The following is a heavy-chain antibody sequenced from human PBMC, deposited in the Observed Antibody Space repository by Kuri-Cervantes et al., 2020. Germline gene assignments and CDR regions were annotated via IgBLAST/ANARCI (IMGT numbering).Heavy chain of an antibody. Sequence: GESLKISCAASGVTFSSYGMHWVRQAPGKGLEWVAVISYDGSNKYYADSVKGRFTISRDNSKNTLYLQMNSLRAEDTAVYYCARGCSSTSCYALFDYWGQGTLVTVSS. CDR1: GVTFSSYG. J-gene: IGHJ4*02. V-gene: IGHV3-30*03. CDR3: ARGCSSTSCYALFDY. CDR2: ISYDGSNK. D-gene: IGHD2-2*01.